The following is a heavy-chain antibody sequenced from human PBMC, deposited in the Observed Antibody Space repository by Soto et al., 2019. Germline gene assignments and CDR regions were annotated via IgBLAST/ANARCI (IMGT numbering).Heavy chain of an antibody. V-gene: IGHV3-11*01. D-gene: IGHD5-18*01. J-gene: IGHJ4*02. Sequence: PVGSLRLSCASSVFIFRDYYMSCIRHSPGKWLEWISYISDSGSAIYYADSVKGRFTISRDNAESSLYLQMNSLRAEDTAVYYCARDYRYSYVVWGQGTLVIVSS. CDR2: ISDSGSAI. CDR1: VFIFRDYY. CDR3: ARDYRYSYVV.